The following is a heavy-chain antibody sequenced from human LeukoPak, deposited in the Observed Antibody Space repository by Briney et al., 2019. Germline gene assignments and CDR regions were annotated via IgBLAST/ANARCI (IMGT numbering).Heavy chain of an antibody. CDR1: GVTFSSYS. CDR3: ARGHQVAARPVDY. CDR2: ISSSSSTI. V-gene: IGHV3-48*01. J-gene: IGHJ4*02. D-gene: IGHD6-6*01. Sequence: GGSLRLSCAASGVTFSSYSMNWVRQAPGKGLEWVSYISSSSSTIYYADSVKGRFTISRDNAKNSLYLQMNSLRAEDTAVYYCARGHQVAARPVDYWGQGTLVTVSS.